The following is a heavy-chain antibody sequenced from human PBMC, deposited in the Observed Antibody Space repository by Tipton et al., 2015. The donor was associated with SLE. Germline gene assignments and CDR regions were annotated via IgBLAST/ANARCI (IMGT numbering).Heavy chain of an antibody. CDR2: IYTSGST. D-gene: IGHD3-9*01. CDR3: ARVKLVRYFDWLPDAFDI. J-gene: IGHJ3*02. CDR1: GGSISSYY. V-gene: IGHV4-4*07. Sequence: TLSLTCTVSGGSISSYYWSWIRQPAGKGLEWIGRIYTSGSTNYNPSLKSRVTMSVDTSKNQFSLNLSSVTAADTAVYYCARVKLVRYFDWLPDAFDIWGQGTMVTVSS.